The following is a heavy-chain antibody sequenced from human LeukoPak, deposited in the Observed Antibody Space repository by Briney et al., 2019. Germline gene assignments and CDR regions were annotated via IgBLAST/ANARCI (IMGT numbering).Heavy chain of an antibody. CDR2: ISSSSSYI. CDR3: ARGRDCSSTSCYTGVDY. D-gene: IGHD2-2*02. Sequence: GGSLRLSCAASGFTFSSYSMNWVRQAPGKGLEWVSSISSSSSYIYYADSVKGRSTISRDNAKNSLYLQMNSLRAEDTAVYYCARGRDCSSTSCYTGVDYWGQGTLVTVSS. J-gene: IGHJ4*02. CDR1: GFTFSSYS. V-gene: IGHV3-21*01.